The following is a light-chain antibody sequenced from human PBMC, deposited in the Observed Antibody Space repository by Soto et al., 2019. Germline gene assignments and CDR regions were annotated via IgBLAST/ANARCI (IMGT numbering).Light chain of an antibody. CDR3: QQYNSYAGT. CDR1: QSISSW. CDR2: KAS. J-gene: IGKJ1*01. Sequence: DIQMTQSPSTLSASVGDRVTITCRASQSISSWLAWYQQKPGKAPKLLIYKASSLESGVPLRFSGSESGTEFTLTISILQPDYFASYYCQQYNSYAGTFGQGTKVEIK. V-gene: IGKV1-5*03.